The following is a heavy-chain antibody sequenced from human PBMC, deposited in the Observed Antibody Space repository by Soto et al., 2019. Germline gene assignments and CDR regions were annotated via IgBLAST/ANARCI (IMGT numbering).Heavy chain of an antibody. Sequence: ASVKVSCKASGYTFTGYYIHWEREAPGQGLEWMGWINPQTGGTSYAQKFQGRVTLSRDTSINTAYLELSRLRFDDAAVYFCARERYQVISDGMDVWGQGTTVTVS. V-gene: IGHV1-2*02. D-gene: IGHD2-2*01. CDR1: GYTFTGYY. J-gene: IGHJ6*02. CDR3: ARERYQVISDGMDV. CDR2: INPQTGGT.